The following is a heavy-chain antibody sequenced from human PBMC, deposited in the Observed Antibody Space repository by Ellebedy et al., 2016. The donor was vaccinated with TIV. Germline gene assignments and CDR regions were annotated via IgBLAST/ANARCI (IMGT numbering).Heavy chain of an antibody. CDR3: AQDREGIAAAGTAGGWYFDL. CDR2: ISSSGSTI. D-gene: IGHD6-13*01. V-gene: IGHV3-11*01. CDR1: GFTFSDYY. J-gene: IGHJ2*01. Sequence: GESLKISCADCGFTFSDYYMSWIRQAPGKGLEWVSYISSSGSTIYYADSVKGRFTISRDNAKNSLYLQMNSLRAEDTAVYYCAQDREGIAAAGTAGGWYFDLWGRGTLVTVSS.